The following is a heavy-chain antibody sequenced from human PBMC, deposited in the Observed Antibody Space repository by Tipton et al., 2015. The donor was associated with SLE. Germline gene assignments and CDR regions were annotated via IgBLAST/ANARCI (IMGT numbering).Heavy chain of an antibody. CDR3: AREDSSTLYYYYGMDV. V-gene: IGHV3-15*01. CDR1: GFTFDDYA. J-gene: IGHJ6*02. Sequence: SLRLSCAASGFTFDDYATHWVRQAPGKGLEWVGRIKSKTDGGTTDYAAPVKGRFTISRDDSKKSLYPQMNSLKTEDTAVYCCAREDSSTLYYYYGMDVWGQGTTVTVSS. D-gene: IGHD2-2*01. CDR2: IKSKTDGGTT.